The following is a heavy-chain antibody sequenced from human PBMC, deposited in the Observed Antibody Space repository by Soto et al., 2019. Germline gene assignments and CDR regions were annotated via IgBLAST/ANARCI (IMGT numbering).Heavy chain of an antibody. V-gene: IGHV1-2*02. CDR2: INPNSGGT. CDR1: GYTFTDYY. J-gene: IGHJ3*02. Sequence: ASVQVSCRASGYTFTDYYMHWVRQAPGQGLEGMGWINPNSGGTKFAQKFHGRVTMTRDTSISTAYMELSRLRSDDTAVYYWARGIAYVGKFEGFDIWGQGTTVTVSS. D-gene: IGHD2-15*01. CDR3: ARGIAYVGKFEGFDI.